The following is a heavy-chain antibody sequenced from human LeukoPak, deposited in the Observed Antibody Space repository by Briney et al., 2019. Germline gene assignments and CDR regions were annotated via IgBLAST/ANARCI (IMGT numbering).Heavy chain of an antibody. V-gene: IGHV1-24*01. D-gene: IGHD3-10*01. CDR1: GYTLTELS. CDR3: ATDLTRSGSYES. CDR2: FDPEDGET. Sequence: ASVKVSCKVSGYTLTELSMHWVRQAPGKGLEWMGGFDPEDGETIYAQKFQGRVTMTEDTSTDTAYMELSSLRSEDAAVYYCATDLTRSGSYESWGQGTLVTVSS. J-gene: IGHJ4*02.